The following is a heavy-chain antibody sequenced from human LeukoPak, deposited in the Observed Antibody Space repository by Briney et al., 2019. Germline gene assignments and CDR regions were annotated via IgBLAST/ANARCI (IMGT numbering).Heavy chain of an antibody. Sequence: GASVTVSCKASGYTFIDNYIHWVRQAPGQGLEWMGWINPHNGGTKYALKFQGRVTMTSDRSTTTVYMEVTRLRSDDTAVFYCAREAASFGTSLGYMDVWGKGTTVTVSS. D-gene: IGHD2-15*01. J-gene: IGHJ6*03. CDR1: GYTFIDNY. V-gene: IGHV1-2*02. CDR2: INPHNGGT. CDR3: AREAASFGTSLGYMDV.